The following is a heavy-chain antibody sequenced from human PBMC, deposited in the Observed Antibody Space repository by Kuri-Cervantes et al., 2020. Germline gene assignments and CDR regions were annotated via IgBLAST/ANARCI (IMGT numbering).Heavy chain of an antibody. CDR3: ARGDSSAFFDY. V-gene: IGHV4-38-2*01. CDR1: GYSISSGYY. D-gene: IGHD3-10*01. J-gene: IGHJ4*02. Sequence: SQTLSLTCAVSGYSISSGYYWGWIRQPPGKGLEWIGYIYYSGSTYYNPSLKSRVTISVDTSKNQFSLKLSSVTAADTAVYYCARGDSSAFFDYWGQGTLVTVSS. CDR2: IYYSGST.